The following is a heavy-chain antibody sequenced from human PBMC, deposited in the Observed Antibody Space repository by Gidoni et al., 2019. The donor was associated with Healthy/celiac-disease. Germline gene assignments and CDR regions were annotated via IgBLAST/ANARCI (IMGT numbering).Heavy chain of an antibody. CDR2: ISWNRGSI. D-gene: IGHD3-22*01. Sequence: EVQLVESGGGLVQPGRSLRLSCASSGFTFDDFAMHWVRQAPGKGLEWVSGISWNRGSIGYADSVKGRFTISRDSAKNSLYLQMNSVRAEDTALYYCAKDISPHYYDSSGYSFWGQGTLVTVSS. CDR3: AKDISPHYYDSSGYSF. V-gene: IGHV3-9*01. CDR1: GFTFDDFA. J-gene: IGHJ4*02.